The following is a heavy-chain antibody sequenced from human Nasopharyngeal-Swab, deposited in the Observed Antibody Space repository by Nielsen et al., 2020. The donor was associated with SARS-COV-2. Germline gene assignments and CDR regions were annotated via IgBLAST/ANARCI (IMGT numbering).Heavy chain of an antibody. D-gene: IGHD3-22*01. V-gene: IGHV4-59*01. J-gene: IGHJ6*03. Sequence: WTRQPPGKGLEWIGYIYYSGSTNYNPSLKSRVTISVDTSKNQFSLKLSSVTAADTAVYYCARVGTYYYDSSGHLNYYYYYMDVWGKGTTVTVSS. CDR2: IYYSGST. CDR3: ARVGTYYYDSSGHLNYYYYYMDV.